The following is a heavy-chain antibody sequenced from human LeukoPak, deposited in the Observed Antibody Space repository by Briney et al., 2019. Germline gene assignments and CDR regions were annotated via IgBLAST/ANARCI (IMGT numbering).Heavy chain of an antibody. Sequence: GGSLRLSCAVSGFPFSNYAMSWVRQAPGKGLEWVSGLSGSGTGTYYADSVKGRFTISRDNSKNTLYLQMNSLRAEDTAIYYCAKELLLRYFDYWGQGTLVTVS. D-gene: IGHD3-9*01. CDR1: GFPFSNYA. J-gene: IGHJ4*02. CDR2: LSGSGTGT. V-gene: IGHV3-23*01. CDR3: AKELLLRYFDY.